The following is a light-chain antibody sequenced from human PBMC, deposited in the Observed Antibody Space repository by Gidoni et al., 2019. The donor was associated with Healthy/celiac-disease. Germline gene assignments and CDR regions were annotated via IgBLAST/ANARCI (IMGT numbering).Light chain of an antibody. CDR2: DAS. J-gene: IGKJ2*01. CDR1: QDISSY. CDR3: QQYDNLPYT. Sequence: DIQMTQSPSSLSASVGDRVTITCQASQDISSYLNWYQQKPGKAPKLLIYDASNLKTGVPSRFSGSGSGTDFTFTISSLQPEDIATYYCQQYDNLPYTFGQGTKLEI. V-gene: IGKV1-33*01.